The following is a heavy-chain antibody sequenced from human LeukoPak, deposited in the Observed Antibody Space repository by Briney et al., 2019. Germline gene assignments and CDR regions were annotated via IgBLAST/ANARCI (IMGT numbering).Heavy chain of an antibody. V-gene: IGHV3-74*01. J-gene: IGHJ5*02. CDR3: AREQWLVSWFDP. D-gene: IGHD6-19*01. CDR1: GFTFSSYW. Sequence: GGSLRLSCAASGFTFSSYWMHRVRQAPGKGLVWVSRINSDGSSTSYADSVKGRFTISRDNAKNTLYLQMNSLRAEDTAVYYCAREQWLVSWFDPWGQGTLVTVSS. CDR2: INSDGSST.